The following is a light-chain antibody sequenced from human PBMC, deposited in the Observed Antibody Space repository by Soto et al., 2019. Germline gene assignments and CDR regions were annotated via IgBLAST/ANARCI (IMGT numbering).Light chain of an antibody. V-gene: IGKV1-12*01. Sequence: IQMTQSPSSVLTPVCDRVTITCLAIECISSWLAWYQQKPGKAPNLLIYAASSLQSGVPSRFSGSGSGTDFTLTISSLQPEDFATYYCQQTNSFPLTFGGGTKVEIK. CDR2: AAS. J-gene: IGKJ4*01. CDR3: QQTNSFPLT. CDR1: ECISSW.